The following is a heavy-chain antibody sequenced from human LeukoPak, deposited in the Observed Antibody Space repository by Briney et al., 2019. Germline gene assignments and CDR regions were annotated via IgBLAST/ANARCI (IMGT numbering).Heavy chain of an antibody. Sequence: PSETLSLTCAVSVGSISSDYWSWIRQPPGKGLEWIGYISYSGSTNHNPSLKSRVTISVDTSKNQFSLKLTSVTAADTAVYYCARERVGAKGDYYYYYMDVWGKGTTVTVSS. D-gene: IGHD1-26*01. J-gene: IGHJ6*03. CDR3: ARERVGAKGDYYYYYMDV. CDR1: VGSISSDY. CDR2: ISYSGST. V-gene: IGHV4-59*01.